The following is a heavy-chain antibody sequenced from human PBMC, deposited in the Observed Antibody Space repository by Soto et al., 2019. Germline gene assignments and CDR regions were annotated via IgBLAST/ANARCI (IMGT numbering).Heavy chain of an antibody. V-gene: IGHV4-59*01. J-gene: IGHJ4*02. CDR3: TSSYSTSSSPDY. Sequence: LSLACSVSGGSMRNYYWNWIRQPPGRGLEWIGYVYHSGSTNYNPSLKSRVSMSVDVSRNHFSLTLHSVTAADTAVYFCTSSYSTSSSPDYWGQGTLVTVSS. CDR1: GGSMRNYY. D-gene: IGHD6-6*01. CDR2: VYHSGST.